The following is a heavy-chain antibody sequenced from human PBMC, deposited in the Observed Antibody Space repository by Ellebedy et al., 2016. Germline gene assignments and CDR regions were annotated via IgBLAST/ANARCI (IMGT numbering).Heavy chain of an antibody. CDR2: FYPADSDT. Sequence: GESLKISCKGSGYSFTSYWIGWVRQMPGKGLEWMGIFYPADSDTRYSPSFQGQVTISVDKSISTAYLQWSSLKASDTAMYYCARRSDSSGWDWGQGTLVTVSS. CDR3: ARRSDSSGWD. D-gene: IGHD6-19*01. V-gene: IGHV5-51*01. J-gene: IGHJ4*02. CDR1: GYSFTSYW.